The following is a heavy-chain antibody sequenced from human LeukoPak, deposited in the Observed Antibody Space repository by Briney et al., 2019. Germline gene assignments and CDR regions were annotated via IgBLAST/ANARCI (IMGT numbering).Heavy chain of an antibody. Sequence: GGSLRLSCAASGFTFSSYAMSWVRQAPGTGLEWVSAISGSGGSTYYADSVKGRFTISRDNSKNTLYLQMNSLRAEDTAVYYCAKGIPGYYYYYYMDVWGKGATVTVSS. V-gene: IGHV3-23*01. J-gene: IGHJ6*03. CDR2: ISGSGGST. CDR1: GFTFSSYA. CDR3: AKGIPGYYYYYYMDV.